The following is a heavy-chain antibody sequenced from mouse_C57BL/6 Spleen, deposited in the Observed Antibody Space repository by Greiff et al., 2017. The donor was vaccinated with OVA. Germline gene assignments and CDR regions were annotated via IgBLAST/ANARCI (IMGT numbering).Heavy chain of an antibody. CDR1: GYTFTDYY. CDR3: ARNYGSSYRYFDV. J-gene: IGHJ1*03. CDR2: IGPGSGST. Sequence: QVQLQQSGAELVKPRASVKISCKASGYTFTDYYIHWVKQRPGQGLEWIGKIGPGSGSTYYNEKFKGKATLTADKSSSTAYMQLSSLTSEDSAVYFCARNYGSSYRYFDVWGTGTTVTVSS. V-gene: IGHV1-77*01. D-gene: IGHD1-1*01.